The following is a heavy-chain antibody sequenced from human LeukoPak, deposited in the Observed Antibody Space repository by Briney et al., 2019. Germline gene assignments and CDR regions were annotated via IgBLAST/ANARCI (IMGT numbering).Heavy chain of an antibody. V-gene: IGHV4-61*02. CDR1: GGSISSGSYY. Sequence: SETLSLTCTVSGGSISSGSYYWSWIRQPAGKGLEWIRRIYTSGSTNYNPSLKSRVTISVDTSKNQFSLKLSSVTAADTAVYYCASGSPPHYYFDYWGQGTLVTVSS. CDR2: IYTSGST. J-gene: IGHJ4*02. D-gene: IGHD1-26*01. CDR3: ASGSPPHYYFDY.